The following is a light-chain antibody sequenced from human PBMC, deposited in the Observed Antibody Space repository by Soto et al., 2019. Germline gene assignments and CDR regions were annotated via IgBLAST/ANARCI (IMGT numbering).Light chain of an antibody. Sequence: EIVLTQSPGTLSLSPGERATLSWRASQSVSSNYLAWYQQKPGQAPKLLIYGASSGATGIPDRFSGSGSGTDFTLTISRLEPEDFAVYYCQQYGSSPRTFGQGTKVDIK. CDR2: GAS. CDR3: QQYGSSPRT. CDR1: QSVSSNY. V-gene: IGKV3-20*01. J-gene: IGKJ1*01.